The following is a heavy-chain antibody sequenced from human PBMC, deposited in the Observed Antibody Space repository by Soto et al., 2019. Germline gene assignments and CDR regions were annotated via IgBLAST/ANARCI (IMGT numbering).Heavy chain of an antibody. CDR1: GFTFSSYA. J-gene: IGHJ4*02. V-gene: IGHV3-23*01. Sequence: GGSLRLSCAASGFTFSSYAMSWVRQAPGKGLEWVSAISGSGGSTYYADSVKGRFTISRDNSKNTLYLQMNSLRAEDTAVYYCAKDLFDYDSSGYSDYWGQGTLVPVSS. D-gene: IGHD3-22*01. CDR2: ISGSGGST. CDR3: AKDLFDYDSSGYSDY.